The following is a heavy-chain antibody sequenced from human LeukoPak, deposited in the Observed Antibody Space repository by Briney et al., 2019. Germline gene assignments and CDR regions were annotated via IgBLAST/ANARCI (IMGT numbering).Heavy chain of an antibody. CDR3: ARAWAAAGSFDY. J-gene: IGHJ4*02. D-gene: IGHD6-13*01. V-gene: IGHV1-24*01. Sequence: ASVKVSCKVSGYTLTELSMHWVRQAPGKGLEWMGGFDPEDGETIYAQKFQGRVTMTEDTSTDTAYMELSSLRSEDTAVYYCARAWAAAGSFDYWGQGTLVTVSS. CDR2: FDPEDGET. CDR1: GYTLTELS.